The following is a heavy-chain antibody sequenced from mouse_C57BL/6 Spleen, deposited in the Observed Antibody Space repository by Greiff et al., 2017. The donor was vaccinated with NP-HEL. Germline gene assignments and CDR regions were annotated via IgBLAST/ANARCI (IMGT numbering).Heavy chain of an antibody. Sequence: EVQLQQSGPELVKPGASVKIPCKASGYTFTDYNMDWVKQSHGKSLEWIGDINPNNGGTIYNQKFKGKATLTVDKSSSTAYMELRSLTSEDTAVYYCARSIYYDYGGDLGRDYAMDDWGQGTSVTVSS. J-gene: IGHJ4*01. CDR3: ARSIYYDYGGDLGRDYAMDD. CDR1: GYTFTDYN. D-gene: IGHD2-4*01. V-gene: IGHV1-18*01. CDR2: INPNNGGT.